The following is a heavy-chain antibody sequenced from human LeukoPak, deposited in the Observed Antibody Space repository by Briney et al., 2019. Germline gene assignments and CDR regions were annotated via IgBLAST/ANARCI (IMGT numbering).Heavy chain of an antibody. D-gene: IGHD7-27*01. V-gene: IGHV4-38-2*02. J-gene: IGHJ6*03. CDR3: ARELELGSYYYMDV. CDR2: ICHTGST. Sequence: SETLSLTCTVSGYSISSIYCWGWIRQPPGQGLEWIGRICHTGSTYYNPSLKSRVTMSVDTSKNQFSLKLSSVTAADTAVYYCARELELGSYYYMDVWGKGTTVTVSS. CDR1: GYSISSIYC.